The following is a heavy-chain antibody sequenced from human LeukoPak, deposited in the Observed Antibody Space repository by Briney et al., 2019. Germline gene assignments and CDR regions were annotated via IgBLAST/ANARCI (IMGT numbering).Heavy chain of an antibody. CDR3: ARGRGYCTNGVCHRRFDY. CDR1: GYTFTSYD. Sequence: ASVKVSCKASGYTFTSYDINWVRQATGQGLEWMGWMNPSSANTGYAQKFQGRVTMTRNTSISTAYMELSSLRSEDTAAYYCARGRGYCTNGVCHRRFDYWGQGTLVTVSS. J-gene: IGHJ4*02. CDR2: MNPSSANT. V-gene: IGHV1-8*01. D-gene: IGHD2-8*01.